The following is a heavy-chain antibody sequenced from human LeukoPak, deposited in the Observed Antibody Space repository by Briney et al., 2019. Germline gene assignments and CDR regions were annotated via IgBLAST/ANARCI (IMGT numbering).Heavy chain of an antibody. CDR2: IIPIFGTA. D-gene: IGHD4-11*01. Sequence: SVKVSCKASGGTFSSYAISWVRQAPGQGLEWMGRIIPIFGTANYAQKFQGRVTITADKSTSTAYMELSSLRSEDTAVYYCARDGVGTTQELDSWGQGTLVTVSS. V-gene: IGHV1-69*06. CDR1: GGTFSSYA. J-gene: IGHJ4*02. CDR3: ARDGVGTTQELDS.